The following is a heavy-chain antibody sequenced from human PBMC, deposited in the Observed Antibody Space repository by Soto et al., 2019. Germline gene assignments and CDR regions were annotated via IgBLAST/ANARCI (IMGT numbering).Heavy chain of an antibody. D-gene: IGHD1-1*01. CDR1: GGTFSSYA. J-gene: IGHJ6*02. V-gene: IGHV1-69*13. Sequence: SVKVSCKXSGGTFSSYAISWVRQAPGQGLEWMGGIIPIFGTANYAQKFQGRVTITADESTSTAYVELSSLRSEDTAVYYCARVGTTGHRGYYYGMDVWGQGTTVTVSS. CDR2: IIPIFGTA. CDR3: ARVGTTGHRGYYYGMDV.